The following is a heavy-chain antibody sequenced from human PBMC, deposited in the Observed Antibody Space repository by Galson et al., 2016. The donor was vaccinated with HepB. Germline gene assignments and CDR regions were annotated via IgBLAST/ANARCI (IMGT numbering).Heavy chain of an antibody. CDR1: GDSVSSEDAA. CDR3: GKHGGFDY. CDR2: TYYRSKWYN. Sequence: CAISGDSVSSEDAAWNWIRQSPSRGLEWLGRTYYRSKWYNEYAVSVQSRITINPDTSKNQFSLQLNSVTLEDTAVYYCGKHGGFDYWGQGALVTVSS. V-gene: IGHV6-1*01. D-gene: IGHD3-16*01. J-gene: IGHJ4*02.